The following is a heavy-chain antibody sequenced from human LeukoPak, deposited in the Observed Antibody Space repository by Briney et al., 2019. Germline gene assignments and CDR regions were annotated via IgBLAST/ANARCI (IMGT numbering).Heavy chain of an antibody. Sequence: ASVKVSCKASGYTFSASSMHWVRQAPGQGLEWMGWINPDSGATNYAQKFQGRVIMTSGTSISTAYLELSRLRSDDTAVYYCARGMVSYYYYYYGMDVWGQGTTVTVSS. V-gene: IGHV1-2*02. CDR3: ARGMVSYYYYYYGMDV. D-gene: IGHD3-10*01. CDR1: GYTFSASS. J-gene: IGHJ6*02. CDR2: INPDSGAT.